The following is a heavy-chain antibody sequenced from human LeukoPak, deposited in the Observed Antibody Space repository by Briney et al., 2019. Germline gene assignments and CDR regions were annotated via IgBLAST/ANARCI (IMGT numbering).Heavy chain of an antibody. CDR2: IIPIFGTA. Sequence: SVKVSCKASGGTFRSYAISWVRQAPGQGLEWMGRIIPIFGTANYAQKFQGRVTITTDESTSTAYMELSSLRSEDTAVYYCARNYYYDSSGPSGDNWFDPWGQGTLVTVYS. J-gene: IGHJ5*02. D-gene: IGHD3-22*01. CDR1: GGTFRSYA. V-gene: IGHV1-69*05. CDR3: ARNYYYDSSGPSGDNWFDP.